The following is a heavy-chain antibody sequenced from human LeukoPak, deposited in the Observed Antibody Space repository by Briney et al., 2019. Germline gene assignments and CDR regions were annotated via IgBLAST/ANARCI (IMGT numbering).Heavy chain of an antibody. CDR2: IYISGIT. Sequence: GGSLRLSCTASGFSITTNDMNWVRQAPGKGPEWVALIYISGITKYADSVQGRFTISRDNSKGTLYLQMNSLRAEDTAVYYCAKRSPPYWGQGTLVTVSS. CDR1: GFSITTND. V-gene: IGHV3-66*04. J-gene: IGHJ4*02. CDR3: AKRSPPY.